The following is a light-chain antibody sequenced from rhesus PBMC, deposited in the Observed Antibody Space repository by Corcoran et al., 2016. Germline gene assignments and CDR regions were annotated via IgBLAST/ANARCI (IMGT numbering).Light chain of an antibody. CDR1: QDITND. J-gene: IGKJ4*01. Sequence: DIQMTQSPSSLSASVGDRVTITCRASQDITNDLAWYQQKPGETPKLLIYEASSLQSGIPSRFSGSGSGTDFTLPISSLQSEDFATYFCQHYWSTPLTFGGGTKVESK. V-gene: IGKV1-22*01. CDR3: QHYWSTPLT. CDR2: EAS.